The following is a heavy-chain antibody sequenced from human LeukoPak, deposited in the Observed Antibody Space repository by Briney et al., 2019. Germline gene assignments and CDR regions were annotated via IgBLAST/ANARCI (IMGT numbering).Heavy chain of an antibody. V-gene: IGHV1-69*13. CDR3: AKTAPYSGYDYGPFDY. CDR1: GGTFSSYA. D-gene: IGHD5-12*01. J-gene: IGHJ4*02. Sequence: SVKVSCKASGGTFSSYAISWVRQAPGQGLEWMGGIIPIFGTANYAQKFQGRVTITADESTSTAYMELSSLRSEDTAVYYCAKTAPYSGYDYGPFDYWGQGTLVTVSS. CDR2: IIPIFGTA.